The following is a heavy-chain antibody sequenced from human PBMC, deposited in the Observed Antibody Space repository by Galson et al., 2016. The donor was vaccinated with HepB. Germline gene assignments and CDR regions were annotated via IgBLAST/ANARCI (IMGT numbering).Heavy chain of an antibody. V-gene: IGHV3-20*04. CDR1: GFTFENWA. CDR3: ARSGWQNWYFDL. D-gene: IGHD6-19*01. Sequence: SLRLSCAASGFTFENWAISWVRQVPGKGLEWVSGLQWNAGNTFYEDSVKGRFTISRDNAKNSLSLQMNGLRAEDTALYYCARSGWQNWYFDLWGRGTLVSVSS. J-gene: IGHJ2*01. CDR2: LQWNAGNT.